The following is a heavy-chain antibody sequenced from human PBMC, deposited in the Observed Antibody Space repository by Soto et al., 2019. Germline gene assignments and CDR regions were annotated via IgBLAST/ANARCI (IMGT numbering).Heavy chain of an antibody. CDR1: GGTFSSYA. V-gene: IGHV1-69*01. Sequence: QVQLVQSGAEVKKPGSSVKVSCKASGGTFSSYAISWVRQAPGQGLKWMGGIIPIFGTANYAQKFQGRVTITADESTSQAYMELSRLRSEDTAVYYCASSKPPPYSSGMDVWGQGTTVTVSS. D-gene: IGHD2-15*01. J-gene: IGHJ6*02. CDR3: ASSKPPPYSSGMDV. CDR2: IIPIFGTA.